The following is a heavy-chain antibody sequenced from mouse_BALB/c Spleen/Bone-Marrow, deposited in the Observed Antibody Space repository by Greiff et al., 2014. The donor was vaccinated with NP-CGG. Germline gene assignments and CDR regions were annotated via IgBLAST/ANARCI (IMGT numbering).Heavy chain of an antibody. J-gene: IGHJ4*01. V-gene: IGHV1-15*01. CDR1: GYTFTDYE. D-gene: IGHD2-14*01. CDR2: IDPETGGT. Sequence: VKVVESGAELVRPGASVTLSCKASGYTFTDYEMHWVKQTPVHGLEWIGAIDPETGGTAYNQKFKGKATLTADKSSSTAYMELRSRTSEDSAVYYCRAYYRYDGYAMDYWGQGTSVTVSS. CDR3: RAYYRYDGYAMDY.